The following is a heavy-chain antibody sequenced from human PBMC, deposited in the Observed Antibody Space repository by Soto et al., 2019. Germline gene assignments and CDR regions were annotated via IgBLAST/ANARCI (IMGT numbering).Heavy chain of an antibody. Sequence: GGSLRLSCAASGFTFSTYSMTWVRQAPGKGLEWVSAVSGSGGSTHYADSVKGRFTISRDNSKNTLYLQMNSLRAEDTAVYYCAKDGSLLWFGGSDYWGQGTLVTVSS. D-gene: IGHD3-10*01. CDR2: VSGSGGST. V-gene: IGHV3-23*01. CDR3: AKDGSLLWFGGSDY. CDR1: GFTFSTYS. J-gene: IGHJ4*02.